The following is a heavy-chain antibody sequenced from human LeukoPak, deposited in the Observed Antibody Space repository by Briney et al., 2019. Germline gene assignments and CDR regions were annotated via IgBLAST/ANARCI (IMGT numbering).Heavy chain of an antibody. CDR1: GFTFSDST. D-gene: IGHD3-10*01. V-gene: IGHV3-73*01. CDR3: TGRLAGSGSYVDY. CDR2: IRGKPNNYAT. J-gene: IGHJ4*02. Sequence: GGSLRLSCAASGFTFSDSTIHWVRQASGKGLEWVGRIRGKPNNYATAYAASVKGRFTISRDDSKNTAYLQMNSLKTEDTAVYYCTGRLAGSGSYVDYWGQGTLVTVSS.